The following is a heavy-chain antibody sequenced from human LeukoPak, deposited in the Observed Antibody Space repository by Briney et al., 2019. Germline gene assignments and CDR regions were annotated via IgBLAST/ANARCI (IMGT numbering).Heavy chain of an antibody. CDR3: ASAPFVVVPAARLPEHY. D-gene: IGHD2-2*01. Sequence: GGSLRLSCAASGFTLSSYWMTWVRQAPGKGLEWVSSISSSSSYIYYADSVKGRFTISRDNAKNSLYLQMNCLRAEDTAVYYCASAPFVVVPAARLPEHYWGQGTLVTVSS. V-gene: IGHV3-21*01. CDR1: GFTLSSYW. J-gene: IGHJ4*02. CDR2: ISSSSSYI.